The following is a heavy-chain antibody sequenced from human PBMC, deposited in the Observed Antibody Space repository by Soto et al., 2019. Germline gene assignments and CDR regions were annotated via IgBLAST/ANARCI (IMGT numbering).Heavy chain of an antibody. CDR3: ARDGVALGFDR. Sequence: VSVKVSCKASGYSFTGYYIHWVRQAPGQGLEWMGYINPNSGETRYAQDLQGRVTMTRDTSINTASMELRRLTSDDTAVYYCARDGVALGFDRWGQGTLVTVSS. CDR1: GYSFTGYY. D-gene: IGHD2-15*01. CDR2: INPNSGET. V-gene: IGHV1-2*02. J-gene: IGHJ5*02.